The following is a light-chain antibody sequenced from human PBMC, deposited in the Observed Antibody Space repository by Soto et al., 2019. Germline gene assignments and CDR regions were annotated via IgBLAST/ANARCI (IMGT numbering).Light chain of an antibody. J-gene: IGKJ3*01. CDR3: KQYGSSPIFT. CDR1: QSVSSSY. V-gene: IGKV3-20*01. Sequence: EIVLTQSPGTLSLSPGERATLSCRASQSVSSSYLAWYQQKPGQAPRLLIYGASGRATGIPDRFSGSGSGTDFTLTISRLEPEDFAVYYCKQYGSSPIFTFGPGTKVDIK. CDR2: GAS.